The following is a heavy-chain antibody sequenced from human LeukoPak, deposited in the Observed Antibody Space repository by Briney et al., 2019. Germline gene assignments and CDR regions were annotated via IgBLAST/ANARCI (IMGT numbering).Heavy chain of an antibody. J-gene: IGHJ3*02. CDR2: IYYSGST. CDR1: GGSISSYY. Sequence: PSETLSLTCTVSGGSISSYYWSWIRQPPGKGLEWIGYIYYSGSTNYNPSLKSRVTISVDTSKNQFSLKLSSVTAADTAVYYCARPTTDSSGWYGGGAFDIWGQGTMVTVSS. CDR3: ARPTTDSSGWYGGGAFDI. V-gene: IGHV4-59*08. D-gene: IGHD6-19*01.